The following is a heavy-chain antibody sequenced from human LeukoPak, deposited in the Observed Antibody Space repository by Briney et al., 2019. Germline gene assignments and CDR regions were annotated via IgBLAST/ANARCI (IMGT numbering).Heavy chain of an antibody. J-gene: IGHJ4*02. CDR1: GYTFTGYY. CDR3: AREDGSDYDSNY. CDR2: INPNSGGT. V-gene: IGHV1-2*02. Sequence: ASVKVSCKASGYTFTGYYMHWVRQAPGQGLEWMGWINPNSGGTNYAQKFQGRVTMTRDTSISTAYMELSRLRSDDMAVYYCAREDGSDYDSNYWGQGTLVTVSS. D-gene: IGHD3-22*01.